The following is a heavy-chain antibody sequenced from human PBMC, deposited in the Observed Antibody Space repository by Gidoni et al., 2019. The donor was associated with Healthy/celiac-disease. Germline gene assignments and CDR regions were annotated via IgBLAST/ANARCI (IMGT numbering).Heavy chain of an antibody. CDR1: GFTFDAYG. CDR3: AREMSGSYLWHWFDP. CDR2: INGNGGST. Sequence: EVQLVESGGGVVRPGGSLSLSCAASGFTFDAYGMNWVRRAPGKGREWVSGINGNGGSTGYADSVKCRFTISRDNAKNSLYLQMNSLRAEVTALYHCAREMSGSYLWHWFDPWGQGTLVTVSS. J-gene: IGHJ5*02. V-gene: IGHV3-20*01. D-gene: IGHD1-26*01.